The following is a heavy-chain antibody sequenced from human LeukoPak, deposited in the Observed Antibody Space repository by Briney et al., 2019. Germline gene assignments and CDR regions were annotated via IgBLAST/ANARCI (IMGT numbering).Heavy chain of an antibody. CDR1: GFTFSSYG. J-gene: IGHJ6*02. V-gene: IGHV3-30*03. CDR3: TRDRQGPKLYEMHV. CDR2: ISYDGSNK. Sequence: PGGSLRLSCAASGFTFSSYGMHWVRQAPGKGLEGVAVISYDGSNKDYADSVKGRFTISIDKSQNTLYLQMNSQRAKDTAVYSCTRDRQGPKLYEMHVWGQGTTVTVSS. D-gene: IGHD3-10*01.